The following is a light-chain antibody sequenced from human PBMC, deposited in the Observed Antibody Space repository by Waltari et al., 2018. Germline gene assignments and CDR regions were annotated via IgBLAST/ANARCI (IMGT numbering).Light chain of an antibody. Sequence: DIQMTQSPSTLSASVGDRVTLTCRASQYINSCLAWYQQKPGMAPKLLISKSSTLESGVPSRFSGSGSGTEFTLTIGSLQPDDLATYYCQQYRTNPWAFGQGTKV. CDR3: QQYRTNPWA. J-gene: IGKJ1*01. CDR2: KSS. CDR1: QYINSC. V-gene: IGKV1-5*03.